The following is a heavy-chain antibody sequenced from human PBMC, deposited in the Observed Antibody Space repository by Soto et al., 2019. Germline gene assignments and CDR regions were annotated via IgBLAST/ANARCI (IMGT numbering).Heavy chain of an antibody. J-gene: IGHJ4*02. Sequence: SETLSLTCTVSGGSISSYYWSWIRQPPGKGLEWIGYIYYSGSTNYNPSLKSRVTISVDTSKNQFSLKLSSVTAADTAVYYCARDFRGGAYYYDSSGYYSYFDYWGQGTLVTVSS. CDR2: IYYSGST. D-gene: IGHD3-22*01. CDR1: GGSISSYY. V-gene: IGHV4-59*01. CDR3: ARDFRGGAYYYDSSGYYSYFDY.